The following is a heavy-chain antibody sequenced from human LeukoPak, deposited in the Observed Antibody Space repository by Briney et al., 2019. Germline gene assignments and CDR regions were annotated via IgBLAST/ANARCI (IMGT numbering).Heavy chain of an antibody. CDR3: ARGGGTGYPFDY. CDR2: IYYSGST. V-gene: IGHV4-59*01. J-gene: IGHJ4*02. D-gene: IGHD3-9*01. Sequence: SETLSLTCSVSGGSISSYYWSWIRQPPGRRLEWMGYIYYSGSTNYNPSLKSRVTISVEKSKNQFSLKLTSVTAADTAVYYCARGGGTGYPFDYWGQGTLVTVSS. CDR1: GGSISSYY.